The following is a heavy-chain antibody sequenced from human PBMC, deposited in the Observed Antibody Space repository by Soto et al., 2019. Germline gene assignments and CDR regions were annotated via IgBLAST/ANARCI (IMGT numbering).Heavy chain of an antibody. CDR3: AKEGGYYGSGSYSVGENYYGMDV. CDR2: ISYDGSNK. CDR1: GFTFSSYG. Sequence: QVQLVESGGGVVQPGRSLRLSCAASGFTFSSYGMHWVRQAPGKGLEWVAVISYDGSNKYYADSVKGRITISRDNSKNTLYLQMNSLRAENTAVYYCAKEGGYYGSGSYSVGENYYGMDVWGQGTTVTVSS. D-gene: IGHD3-10*01. J-gene: IGHJ6*02. V-gene: IGHV3-30*18.